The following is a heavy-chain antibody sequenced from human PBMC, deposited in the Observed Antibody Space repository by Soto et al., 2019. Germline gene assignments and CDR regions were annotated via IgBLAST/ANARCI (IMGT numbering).Heavy chain of an antibody. CDR2: INAGNGNT. CDR1: GYTFTSYA. CDR3: ATVVAATTGGYYFDY. V-gene: IGHV1-3*01. D-gene: IGHD2-15*01. Sequence: ASVKVSCKASGYTFTSYAMHWVRQAPGQRLEWMGWINAGNGNTKYSQKFQGRVTITRDTSASTAYMELSSLRSEDTAVYYCATVVAATTGGYYFDYWGQGTLVTVS. J-gene: IGHJ4*02.